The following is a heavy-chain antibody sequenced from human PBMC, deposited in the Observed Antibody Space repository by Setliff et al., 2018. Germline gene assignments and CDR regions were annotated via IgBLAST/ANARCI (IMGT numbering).Heavy chain of an antibody. V-gene: IGHV4-38-2*01. CDR2: IHYSGST. CDR1: VYSISRDCH. Sequence: SETLSLTCAVSVYSISRDCHWGWIRQPPGKGLEWIGSIHYSGSTYYNPSLKSRVTISIDTSKNQFSLKLSSVTAADTAVYYCARGGDSGSYFLANHDAFDIWGQGTMVTVSS. CDR3: ARGGDSGSYFLANHDAFDI. J-gene: IGHJ3*02. D-gene: IGHD1-26*01.